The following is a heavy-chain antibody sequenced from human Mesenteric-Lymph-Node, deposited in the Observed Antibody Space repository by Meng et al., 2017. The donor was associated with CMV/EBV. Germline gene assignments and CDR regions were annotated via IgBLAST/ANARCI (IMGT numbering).Heavy chain of an antibody. J-gene: IGHJ4*02. V-gene: IGHV1-18*01. Sequence: KTCGYTFTSNGISWVRQAPGQGLEWMGWISPYNGNTHYAQQLQGRVTMTTDTSTSTVYMELRSLRADDTAVYYCARDLGGIVGVDFDYWGQGTLVTVSS. CDR2: ISPYNGNT. D-gene: IGHD1-26*01. CDR1: GYTFTSNG. CDR3: ARDLGGIVGVDFDY.